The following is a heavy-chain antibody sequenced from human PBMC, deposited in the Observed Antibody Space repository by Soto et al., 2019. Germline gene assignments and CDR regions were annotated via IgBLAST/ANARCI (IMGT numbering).Heavy chain of an antibody. V-gene: IGHV3-21*01. CDR1: GFTFSSYA. CDR2: ISSSSSYI. D-gene: IGHD3-22*01. Sequence: GGSLRLSCAASGFTFSSYAMNWVRQAPGKGLEWVSSISSSSSYIYYADSVKGRFTISRDNAKNSLYLQMNSLRAEDTAVYYCARGLYYYDSSGYYFAWGQGTLVTVSS. J-gene: IGHJ4*02. CDR3: ARGLYYYDSSGYYFA.